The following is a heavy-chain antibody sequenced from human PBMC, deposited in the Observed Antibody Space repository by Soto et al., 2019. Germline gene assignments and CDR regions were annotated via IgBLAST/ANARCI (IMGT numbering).Heavy chain of an antibody. CDR1: GFTFSSYE. V-gene: IGHV3-48*03. D-gene: IGHD3-16*02. J-gene: IGHJ4*02. CDR3: ARDSDYVWGSYRPPLDY. Sequence: GGSLRLSCAASGFTFSSYEMNWVRQAPGKGLEWVSYISSSGSTIYYADSVKGRFTISRDNAKNSLYLQMNSLRAEDTAVYYCARDSDYVWGSYRPPLDYWGQGTLVTVSS. CDR2: ISSSGSTI.